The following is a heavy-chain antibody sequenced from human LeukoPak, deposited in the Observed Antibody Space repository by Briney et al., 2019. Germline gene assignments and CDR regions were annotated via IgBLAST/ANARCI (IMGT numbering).Heavy chain of an antibody. J-gene: IGHJ4*02. CDR2: IWYDGSNK. Sequence: GRSLRLSCAASGFTFSSYGMHWVRQAPGKGLEWVAVIWYDGSNKYYADSVKGRFTISRDNSKNTLYLQMNSLRAEDTAVYYCAKGVRSVVVPAAILYYWGQGTLVTVSS. CDR3: AKGVRSVVVPAAILYY. V-gene: IGHV3-33*06. CDR1: GFTFSSYG. D-gene: IGHD2-2*01.